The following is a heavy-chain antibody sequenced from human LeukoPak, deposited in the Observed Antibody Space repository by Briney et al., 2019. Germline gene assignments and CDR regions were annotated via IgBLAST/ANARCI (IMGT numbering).Heavy chain of an antibody. CDR1: GYTFTGYH. D-gene: IGHD2-2*01. Sequence: ASVKVSCRASGYTFTGYHIYWVRQAPGQGLEWMGRINPNSGDTNYAQNFQGRVTMTRDTSINTAYMELSRLRSNDTAVYYCARDYCSSTSCLFDYWGQRTLVTVSS. CDR3: ARDYCSSTSCLFDY. CDR2: INPNSGDT. V-gene: IGHV1-2*06. J-gene: IGHJ4*02.